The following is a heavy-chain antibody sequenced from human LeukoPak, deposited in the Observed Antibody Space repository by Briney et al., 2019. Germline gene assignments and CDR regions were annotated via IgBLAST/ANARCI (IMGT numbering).Heavy chain of an antibody. CDR1: GFTFSSYN. Sequence: GGSLRLSCAASGFTFSSYNMNWVRQAPGKGLEWVSSISSSSSYIYYADSVKGRFTISRDNTKNSLYLQMNSLRAEDTAVYYCARGGFGFWSGYLSFVNYWDQGTLVTVSS. J-gene: IGHJ4*02. V-gene: IGHV3-21*01. CDR2: ISSSSSYI. D-gene: IGHD3-3*01. CDR3: ARGGFGFWSGYLSFVNY.